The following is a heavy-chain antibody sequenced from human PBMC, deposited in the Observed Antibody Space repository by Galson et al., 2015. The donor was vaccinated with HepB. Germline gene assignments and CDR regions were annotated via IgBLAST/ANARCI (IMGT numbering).Heavy chain of an antibody. D-gene: IGHD5-18*01. CDR1: GYRFTSYW. CDR2: IYPGGSDT. Sequence: QSGAEVKKPGESLKISCKGSGYRFTSYWIGWVRQMPGKGLEWMGIIYPGGSDTRYSPSFQGQVTISADKSISTAYLQWSSLRASDTAMYYCARLGVAGGYNFYYYYGMDFWGQGTTVTVSS. CDR3: ARLGVAGGYNFYYYYGMDF. J-gene: IGHJ6*02. V-gene: IGHV5-51*01.